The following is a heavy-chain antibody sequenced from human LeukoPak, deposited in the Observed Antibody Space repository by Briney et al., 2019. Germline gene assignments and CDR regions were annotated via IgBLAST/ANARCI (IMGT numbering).Heavy chain of an antibody. D-gene: IGHD6-19*01. Sequence: SETLSLTCTVSGGSISSSSYYWGWIRQPPGKGLEWIGSIYYSGSTYYNPSLKSRVTISVDTSKNQFSLKLSSVTAADTAVYYCARDLGYSSGWYFSRWGQGTLVTVSS. CDR3: ARDLGYSSGWYFSR. J-gene: IGHJ4*02. CDR2: IYYSGST. V-gene: IGHV4-39*07. CDR1: GGSISSSSYY.